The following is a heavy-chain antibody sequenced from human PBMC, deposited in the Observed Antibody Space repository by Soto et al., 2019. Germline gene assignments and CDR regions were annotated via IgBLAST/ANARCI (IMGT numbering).Heavy chain of an antibody. D-gene: IGHD5-12*01. Sequence: SETLSLTCTVSGGSISSYYWSWIRQPPGKGLEWIGYIYYSGSTNYNPSLKSRVTISVDTSKNQFSLKLSSVTAADTAVYYCARDVRRDGYNFRVYNWFDPWGQGTLVTVSS. V-gene: IGHV4-59*01. CDR3: ARDVRRDGYNFRVYNWFDP. J-gene: IGHJ5*02. CDR1: GGSISSYY. CDR2: IYYSGST.